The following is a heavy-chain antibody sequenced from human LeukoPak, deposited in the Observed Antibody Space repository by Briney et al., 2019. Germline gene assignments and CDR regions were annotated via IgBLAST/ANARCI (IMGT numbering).Heavy chain of an antibody. J-gene: IGHJ4*02. CDR3: ARSGGGSPFDY. D-gene: IGHD3-16*01. CDR1: GYSISSGYY. V-gene: IGHV4-38-2*02. CDR2: IYHSGST. Sequence: SETLSLTCTVSGYSISSGYYWGWIRQPPGKGLEWIGSIYHSGSTYYNPSLKSRVIISVDTSKNQFSLKLSSVTAADTAVYYCARSGGGSPFDYWGQGTLVTVSS.